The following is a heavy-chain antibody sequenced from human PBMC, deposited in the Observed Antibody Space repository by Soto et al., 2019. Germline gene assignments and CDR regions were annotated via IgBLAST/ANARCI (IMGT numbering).Heavy chain of an antibody. D-gene: IGHD4-17*01. CDR1: GFTFSSYG. CDR2: IWYDGSNK. V-gene: IGHV3-33*01. J-gene: IGHJ4*02. CDR3: ARVYGDYSTKFDY. Sequence: PGGSLRLSCAASGFTFSSYGMHWVRQAPGKGLEWVAVIWYDGSNKYYADSVKGRFTISRDNSKNTLYLQMNSLRAEDTAVYYCARVYGDYSTKFDYWGQGTLVTVSS.